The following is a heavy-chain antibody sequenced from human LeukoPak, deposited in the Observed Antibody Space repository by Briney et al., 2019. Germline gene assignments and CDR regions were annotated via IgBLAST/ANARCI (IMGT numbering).Heavy chain of an antibody. V-gene: IGHV5-51*01. CDR2: IYPGDSDT. D-gene: IGHD3-16*01. Sequence: GESLKISCKGSGYSFTNYWIGWVRQMPGKGLEWMGIIYPGDSDTRYSPSFQGQVTISADKSIRTAYLQWSSLKASDTAMYYCARYYDYVWGTRNAFDNWGQGTMVTVSS. CDR3: ARYYDYVWGTRNAFDN. J-gene: IGHJ3*02. CDR1: GYSFTNYW.